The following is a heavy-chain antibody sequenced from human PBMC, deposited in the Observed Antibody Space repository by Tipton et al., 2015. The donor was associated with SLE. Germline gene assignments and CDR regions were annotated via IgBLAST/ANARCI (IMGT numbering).Heavy chain of an antibody. V-gene: IGHV4-39*07. J-gene: IGHJ4*02. CDR1: GGSISTYS. CDR3: ARDPKY. Sequence: LRLSCSVSGGSISTYSWDWIRQAPGKGLEWIGSMYFSGNTYYNPFLRSRVTISADTSKNQFSLKLTSVTAADTAVYYCARDPKYWGQGTLVIVSS. CDR2: MYFSGNT.